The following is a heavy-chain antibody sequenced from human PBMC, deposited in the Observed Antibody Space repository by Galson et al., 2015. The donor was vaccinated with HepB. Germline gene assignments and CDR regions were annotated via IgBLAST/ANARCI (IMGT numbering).Heavy chain of an antibody. J-gene: IGHJ6*03. CDR2: ISGSGGT. CDR1: GFTFSSYA. Sequence: SLRLSCAASGFTFSSYAMSWVRQAPGKGLEWVSAISGSGGTNYADSVKGRFTISRDKSKNTLYLQMNRLRAEDTAVYYCAKHPDYDIVTAYYMDVWGKGTTVTVS. D-gene: IGHD3-9*01. CDR3: AKHPDYDIVTAYYMDV. V-gene: IGHV3-23*01.